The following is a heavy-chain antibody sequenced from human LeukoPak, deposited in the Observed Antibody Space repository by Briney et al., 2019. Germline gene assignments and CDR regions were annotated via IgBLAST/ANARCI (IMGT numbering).Heavy chain of an antibody. Sequence: GASVKVSCTASGYTFTGYYMHWVRQAPGQGLEWMGWINPNSGGTNYAQKFQGWVTMTRDTSISTAYMELSSLRSEDTAVYYCARGRMAGTYVFDYWGQGTLVTVSS. CDR1: GYTFTGYY. D-gene: IGHD6-19*01. J-gene: IGHJ4*02. V-gene: IGHV1-2*04. CDR3: ARGRMAGTYVFDY. CDR2: INPNSGGT.